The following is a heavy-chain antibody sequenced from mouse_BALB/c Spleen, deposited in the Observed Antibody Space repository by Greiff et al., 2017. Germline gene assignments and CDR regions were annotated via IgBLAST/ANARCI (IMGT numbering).Heavy chain of an antibody. J-gene: IGHJ4*01. CDR3: AYYGYLYAMDY. Sequence: VQLQQPGAELVKPGASVKLSCKASGYTFTSYWMHWVKQRPGQGLEWIGEINPSNGRTNYNEKFKSKATLTVDKSSSTAYMQLSSLTSEDSAVYYCAYYGYLYAMDYWGQGTSVTVSS. D-gene: IGHD2-14*01. V-gene: IGHV1S81*02. CDR1: GYTFTSYW. CDR2: INPSNGRT.